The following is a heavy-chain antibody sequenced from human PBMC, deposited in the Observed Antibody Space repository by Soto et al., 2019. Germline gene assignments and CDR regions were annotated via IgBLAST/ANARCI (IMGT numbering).Heavy chain of an antibody. Sequence: SETLSLTCAVYGGSFSGYYWTWIRQPPGKGLEWIGEINRSGSTNYDPSLKSRVTMSVDTSKNQFSLKLSSVTAADTAVYYCGRVWGYRSSFDDYWGQGTLVTVSS. CDR3: GRVWGYRSSFDDY. V-gene: IGHV4-34*01. CDR2: INRSGST. D-gene: IGHD6-6*01. CDR1: GGSFSGYY. J-gene: IGHJ4*02.